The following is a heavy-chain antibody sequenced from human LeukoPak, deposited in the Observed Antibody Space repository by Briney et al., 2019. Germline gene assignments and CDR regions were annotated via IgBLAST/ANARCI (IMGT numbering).Heavy chain of an antibody. V-gene: IGHV1-69*13. CDR2: IIPMFGAT. D-gene: IGHD2-2*01. CDR3: STVGSSASDPYDY. J-gene: IGHJ4*02. Sequence: SVKVSCKASGGTFTSYGIGWVRQAPGQGLEWMGGIIPMFGATKYAQKFQGRVTITADQSTRTAYMEVSSLRSEDTALYYCSTVGSSASDPYDYWGQGTLVTVSS. CDR1: GGTFTSYG.